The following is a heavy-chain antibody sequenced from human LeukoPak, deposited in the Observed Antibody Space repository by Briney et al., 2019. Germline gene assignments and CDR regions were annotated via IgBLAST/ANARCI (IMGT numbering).Heavy chain of an antibody. CDR3: AREGFDP. CDR1: GGSISSGGYY. V-gene: IGHV4-30-2*01. J-gene: IGHJ5*02. CDR2: IYHSGST. Sequence: ASETLSLTCTVSGGSISSGGYYWSWIRQPPGKGLEWIGYIYHSGSTYYNLSLKSRVTISVDRSKNQFSLKLSSVTAADTAVYYCAREGFDPWGQGTLVTVSS.